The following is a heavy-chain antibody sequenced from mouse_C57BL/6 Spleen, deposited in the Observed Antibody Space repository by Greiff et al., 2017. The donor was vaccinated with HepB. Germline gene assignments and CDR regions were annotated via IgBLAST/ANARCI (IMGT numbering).Heavy chain of an antibody. CDR2: IHPSDSDT. Sequence: QVQLQQPGAELVKPGASVKASCKASGYTFTSYWMHWVKQRPGQGLEWIGRIHPSDSDTNYNQKFKGKATLTVDKSSSTAYMQLSSLTSEDSAVYYCAIASTVVATDRYFDVWGTGTTVTVSS. J-gene: IGHJ1*03. CDR3: AIASTVVATDRYFDV. CDR1: GYTFTSYW. D-gene: IGHD1-1*01. V-gene: IGHV1-74*01.